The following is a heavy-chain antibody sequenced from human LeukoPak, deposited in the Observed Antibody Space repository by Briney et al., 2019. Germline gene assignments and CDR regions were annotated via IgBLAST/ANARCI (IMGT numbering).Heavy chain of an antibody. J-gene: IGHJ5*02. CDR3: ARRLPSGGSCYGSQCDNWFDP. D-gene: IGHD2-15*01. V-gene: IGHV4-59*01. CDR2: IYYSGST. CDR1: GGSISSYY. Sequence: PSETLSLTCTVSGGSISSYYWSWIRQPPGKGLEWIGYIYYSGSTNYNPSLKSRVTISVDTSKNQFSLKLSSVTAADTAVYYCARRLPSGGSCYGSQCDNWFDPWGQGTLVTVSS.